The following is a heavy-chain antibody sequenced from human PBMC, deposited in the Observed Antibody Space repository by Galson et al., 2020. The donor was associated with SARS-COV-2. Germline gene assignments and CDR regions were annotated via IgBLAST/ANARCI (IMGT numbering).Heavy chain of an antibody. D-gene: IGHD1-26*01. CDR3: ARVNSGSYSGNWFDP. CDR2: IYSGGST. CDR1: GFTVSSNY. V-gene: IGHV3-66*01. J-gene: IGHJ5*02. Sequence: GGSLRLSCAASGFTVSSNYMSWVRQAPGKGLEWVSVIYSGGSTYYADSVKGRFTISRDNSKNTLYLQMNSLRAEDTAVYYCARVNSGSYSGNWFDPWGQGTLVTVSS.